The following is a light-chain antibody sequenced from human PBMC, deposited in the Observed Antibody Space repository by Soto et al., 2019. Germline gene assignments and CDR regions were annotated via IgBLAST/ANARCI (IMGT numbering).Light chain of an antibody. Sequence: VFPSPHSMAVSLGGKATINCKSSKRLLYRTNNNNYLAWYQQKPGQPPKLLIHWASNREFGVPDRFSGSGSGTDFTLTISSLQTEDVAVYYCQQYCETPRTFGQGTKVDIK. CDR2: WAS. CDR3: QQYCETPRT. CDR1: KRLLYRTNNNNY. V-gene: IGKV4-1*01. J-gene: IGKJ1*01.